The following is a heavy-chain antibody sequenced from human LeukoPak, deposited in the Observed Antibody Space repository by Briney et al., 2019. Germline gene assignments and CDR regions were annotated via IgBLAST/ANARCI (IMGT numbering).Heavy chain of an antibody. CDR1: GGTFSSYA. V-gene: IGHV1-69*13. CDR3: ASGNPYYGSGSYLFQH. CDR2: IIPIFGTA. D-gene: IGHD3-10*01. Sequence: GASVKVSCKASGGTFSSYAISWVRQAPGQGLEWVGGIIPIFGTANYAQKFQGRVTITADESTSTAYMELSSLRSEDTAVYYCASGNPYYGSGSYLFQHWGQGTLVTVSS. J-gene: IGHJ1*01.